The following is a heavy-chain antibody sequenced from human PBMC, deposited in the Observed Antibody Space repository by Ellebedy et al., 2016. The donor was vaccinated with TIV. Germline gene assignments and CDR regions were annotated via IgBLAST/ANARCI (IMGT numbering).Heavy chain of an antibody. D-gene: IGHD4-17*01. V-gene: IGHV3-30*18. CDR2: IAHDGSVT. J-gene: IGHJ4*02. Sequence: GESLKISCAASGFIFSNYGMQWVRPAPGTVLEWVAVIAHDGSVTHYADSVQGRVTISRDKSTATMYLQMNSLRTEDTAMYYCAKESTVKASSYFDYWGQGILVTVTS. CDR3: AKESTVKASSYFDY. CDR1: GFIFSNYG.